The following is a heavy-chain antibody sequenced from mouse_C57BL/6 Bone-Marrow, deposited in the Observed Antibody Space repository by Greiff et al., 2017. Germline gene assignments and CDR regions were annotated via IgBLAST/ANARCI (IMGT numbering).Heavy chain of an antibody. D-gene: IGHD2-10*01. J-gene: IGHJ4*01. V-gene: IGHV5-4*01. CDR3: ARDSPTLYAMDY. CDR1: GFTFSSYA. CDR2: ISDGGSYT. Sequence: EVQGVESGGGFVKPGGSLKLSCAASGFTFSSYAMSWVRQTPEKRLEWVATISDGGSYTYYPDNVKGRFTISRDNAKNNLYLQMSHLKSEDTAMYYCARDSPTLYAMDYWGQGTSVTVSS.